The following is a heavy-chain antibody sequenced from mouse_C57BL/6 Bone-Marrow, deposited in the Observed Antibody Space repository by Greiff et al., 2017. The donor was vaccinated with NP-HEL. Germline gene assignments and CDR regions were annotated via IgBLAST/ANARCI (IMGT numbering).Heavy chain of an antibody. CDR1: GYAFSSSW. D-gene: IGHD1-1*01. V-gene: IGHV1-82*01. Sequence: VQLQQSGPELVKPGASVKISCKASGYAFSSSWMNWVKQRPGKGLEWIGRIYPGDGDTNYNGKFKGKATLTADKSSSTAYMQLSSLTSEDSAVYFCADYSKDYWGQGTTLTVSS. J-gene: IGHJ2*01. CDR2: IYPGDGDT. CDR3: ADYSKDY.